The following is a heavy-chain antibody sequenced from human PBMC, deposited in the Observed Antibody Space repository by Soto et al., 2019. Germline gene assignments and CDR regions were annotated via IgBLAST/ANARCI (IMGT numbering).Heavy chain of an antibody. CDR1: GFNFSTYG. Sequence: LRLSCTTSGFNFSTYGMHSVRQAPGKGLEWVATIWYHGNTYYYKDYIKGRFAVSRDNSKNTVFLQMNTLSDEDTGRCFCARDSGYGGDCVFDFWGMGTLV. V-gene: IGHV3-33*01. CDR3: ARDSGYGGDCVFDF. J-gene: IGHJ4*02. D-gene: IGHD2-21*02. CDR2: IWYHGNTY.